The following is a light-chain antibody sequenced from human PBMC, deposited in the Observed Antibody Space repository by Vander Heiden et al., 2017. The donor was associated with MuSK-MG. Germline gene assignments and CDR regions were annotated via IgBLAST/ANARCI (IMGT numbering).Light chain of an antibody. CDR1: RPHSGRKS. J-gene: IGLJ1*01. CDR2: TNN. Sequence: SVLTQPPPASGTPGQRGTLSCSGRRPHSGRKSVYWYQQLPGTAPKLLFYTNNQRPSGVPGRFSGSTSGTSASLAISGLRSEDEADYYCAAWDDSRSAHVFGPGTRVTVL. CDR3: AAWDDSRSAHV. V-gene: IGLV1-47*01.